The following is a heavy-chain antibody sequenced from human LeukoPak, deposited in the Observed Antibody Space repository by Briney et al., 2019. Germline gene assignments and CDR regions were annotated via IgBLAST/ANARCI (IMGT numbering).Heavy chain of an antibody. CDR1: GASITNYY. V-gene: IGHV4-4*07. CDR3: ARVRPNWNDGTFDY. CDR2: IYPSGST. J-gene: IGHJ4*02. Sequence: SETLSLTGTVSGASITNYYWSWIRQSAGKGLEWIGRIYPSGSTHSNPSLKSRVTMSLDTSKNQFSLGLSSVTAADTAVYYCARVRPNWNDGTFDYWGQGTLVTVSS. D-gene: IGHD1-1*01.